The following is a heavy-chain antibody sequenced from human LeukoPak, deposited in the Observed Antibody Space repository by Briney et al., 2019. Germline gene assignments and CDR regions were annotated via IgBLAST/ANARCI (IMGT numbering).Heavy chain of an antibody. V-gene: IGHV3-21*01. Sequence: GGSLRLSCAASGFTFSSYSMNWVRQAPGKGLEWVSSISSGTTYINYADSVKGRFTISRDNAKNSLYLQKNSLRAEDTAVYYCARGAAGYVGASSFDYWGQGTLVTVSS. CDR3: ARGAAGYVGASSFDY. CDR2: ISSGTTYI. D-gene: IGHD1-26*01. CDR1: GFTFSSYS. J-gene: IGHJ4*02.